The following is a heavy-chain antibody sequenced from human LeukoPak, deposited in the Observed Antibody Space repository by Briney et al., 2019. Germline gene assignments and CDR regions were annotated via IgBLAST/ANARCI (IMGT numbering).Heavy chain of an antibody. CDR3: ARVGYYYDSSGVIDY. D-gene: IGHD3-22*01. CDR1: GYSISSGHY. J-gene: IGHJ4*02. V-gene: IGHV4-38-2*02. CDR2: IYHGGNT. Sequence: SETLSLTCTVSGYSISSGHYWGWIRQPPGKGLEWIGTIYHGGNTYYNPSLKSRVALSVDTSKNQFSLRLSSVTAADTAVYYCARVGYYYDSSGVIDYWGQGTLVTVSS.